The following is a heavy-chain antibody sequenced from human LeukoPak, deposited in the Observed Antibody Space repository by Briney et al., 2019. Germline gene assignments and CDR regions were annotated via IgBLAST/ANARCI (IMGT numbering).Heavy chain of an antibody. Sequence: GGSLRLSCAASGFTFSSYEMSWVRQAPGRGLEWVSYISSSGSTIYYADSVKGRFTISRDNAKNSLYLQMNSLRAEDTAVYYCARVEIAAAYGAFDIWGQGTMVTVSS. J-gene: IGHJ3*02. D-gene: IGHD6-13*01. CDR3: ARVEIAAAYGAFDI. CDR1: GFTFSSYE. V-gene: IGHV3-48*03. CDR2: ISSSGSTI.